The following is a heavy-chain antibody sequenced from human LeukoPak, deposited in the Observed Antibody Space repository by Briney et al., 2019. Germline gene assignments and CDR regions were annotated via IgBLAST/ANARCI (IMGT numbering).Heavy chain of an antibody. CDR3: ARALCSSTSCHGRNDY. CDR2: ISAYNGNT. J-gene: IGHJ4*02. V-gene: IGHV1-18*01. CDR1: GGSFRAIG. Sequence: ASVKVSCKASGGSFRAIGISWVRQAPGQGLEWMGWISAYNGNTNFAQNLQGRVTMTTDASTSTAYMELRSLRSDDTAVYYCARALCSSTSCHGRNDYWGQGTLVTVSS. D-gene: IGHD2-2*01.